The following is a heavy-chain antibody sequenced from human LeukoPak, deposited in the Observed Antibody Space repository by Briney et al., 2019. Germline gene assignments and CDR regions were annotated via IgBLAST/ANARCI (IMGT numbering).Heavy chain of an antibody. Sequence: GGSLRLSCAASGFTFSSYGMHWVRQAPGKGLEWVAFIGYDGSNKYYADSVKGRFTISRDNSKNTLYLQMNSLRAEDTALYYCTNSKDYSDDYWGQGTLVTVSS. CDR1: GFTFSSYG. V-gene: IGHV3-30*02. J-gene: IGHJ4*02. CDR3: TNSKDYSDDY. CDR2: IGYDGSNK. D-gene: IGHD2-15*01.